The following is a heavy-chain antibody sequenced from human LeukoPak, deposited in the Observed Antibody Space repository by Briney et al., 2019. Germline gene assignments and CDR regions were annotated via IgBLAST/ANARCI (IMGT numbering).Heavy chain of an antibody. J-gene: IGHJ4*02. CDR2: ISSSSSTI. CDR1: GFTFSSYS. V-gene: IGHV3-48*01. D-gene: IGHD3-10*01. CDR3: ARDSTGYYGSGSYFLSG. Sequence: GGSLRLSCAASGFTFSSYSMNWVRQAPGEGLEWVSYISSSSSTIYYADSVKGRFTISRDNAKNSLYLQMNSLRAEDTAVYYCARDSTGYYGSGSYFLSGWGQGTLVTVSS.